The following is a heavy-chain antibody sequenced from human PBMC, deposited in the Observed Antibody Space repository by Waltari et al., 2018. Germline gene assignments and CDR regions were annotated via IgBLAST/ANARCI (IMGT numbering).Heavy chain of an antibody. CDR1: GFTFSSYG. V-gene: IGHV3-33*01. Sequence: QVQLVESGGGVVQPGRSLRLSCAASGFTFSSYGMHCVRQAPGKGLEWVAVIWYDGSNKYYADSVKGRFTISRDNSKNTLYLQMNSLRAEDTAVYYCARALRDSNYPFYYYYGMDVWGQGTTVTVSS. J-gene: IGHJ6*02. D-gene: IGHD4-4*01. CDR2: IWYDGSNK. CDR3: ARALRDSNYPFYYYYGMDV.